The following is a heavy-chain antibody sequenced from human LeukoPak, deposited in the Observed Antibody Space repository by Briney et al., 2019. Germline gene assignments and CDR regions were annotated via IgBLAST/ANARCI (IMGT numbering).Heavy chain of an antibody. V-gene: IGHV4-31*03. CDR2: IYYSGST. CDR3: ARDSMVDLDY. Sequence: SETLSLTCTVSGGSISSGGYYWSWIRQHPGKGLEWIGYIYYSGSTYHNPSLESRVTISVDTSKNQFSLKLSSVTAADTAVYYCARDSMVDLDYWGQGTLVTVSS. CDR1: GGSISSGGYY. D-gene: IGHD2-15*01. J-gene: IGHJ4*02.